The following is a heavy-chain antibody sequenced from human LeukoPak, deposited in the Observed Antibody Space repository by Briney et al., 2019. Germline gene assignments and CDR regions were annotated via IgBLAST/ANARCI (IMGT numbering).Heavy chain of an antibody. CDR2: ISSSSSYI. Sequence: GGSLRLSCAASGFTFSSYSMNWVRQAPGKGLEWVSSISSSSSYIYYADSVKGRFTISRDNAKNSLYLQMNSLRAEDTAVYYCARATWLADYFDYWGQGTLVTVSS. V-gene: IGHV3-21*01. D-gene: IGHD6-19*01. J-gene: IGHJ4*02. CDR3: ARATWLADYFDY. CDR1: GFTFSSYS.